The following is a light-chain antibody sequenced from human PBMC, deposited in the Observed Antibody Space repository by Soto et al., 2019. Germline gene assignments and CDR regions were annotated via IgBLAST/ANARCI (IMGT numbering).Light chain of an antibody. CDR2: EVT. CDR1: NSDGGGFNY. V-gene: IGLV2-14*01. J-gene: IGLJ2*01. Sequence: QSVLTQPASVSGSPGQSITISCTGTNSDGGGFNYVSWYQQHPDKAPKLIIFEVTDRPSGVSNRVSGSKSGNTASLTISGLQSEDEAEYYCCAYTSRSTLVFGGGTKLTVL. CDR3: CAYTSRSTLV.